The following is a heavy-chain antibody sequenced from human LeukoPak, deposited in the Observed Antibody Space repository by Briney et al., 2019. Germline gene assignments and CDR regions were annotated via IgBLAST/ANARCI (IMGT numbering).Heavy chain of an antibody. CDR2: IWYDGSNK. D-gene: IGHD3-16*01. CDR1: GFTFSSYG. V-gene: IGHV3-33*06. J-gene: IGHJ3*02. Sequence: PGGSLRLSCAASGFTFSSYGMHWVRQAPGKGLEWVAVIWYDGSNKYYADSVKGRFTISRDNSKNTLYLQMNSLRAEDTAVYYCAKDVFAGDDAFGIWGQGTMVTVSS. CDR3: AKDVFAGDDAFGI.